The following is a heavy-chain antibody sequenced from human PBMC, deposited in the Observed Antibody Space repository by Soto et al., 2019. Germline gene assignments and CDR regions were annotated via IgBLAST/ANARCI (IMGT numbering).Heavy chain of an antibody. V-gene: IGHV3-23*01. Sequence: GGSQRLSCAASGFTFSSYAMSWVRQAPGKGLEWVSAISGSGGSTYYADSVKGRFTISRDNSKNTLYLQMNSLRAEDTAVYYCAKDPLRAAVSNWFDPWGQGTLVTVSS. D-gene: IGHD6-13*01. J-gene: IGHJ5*02. CDR2: ISGSGGST. CDR1: GFTFSSYA. CDR3: AKDPLRAAVSNWFDP.